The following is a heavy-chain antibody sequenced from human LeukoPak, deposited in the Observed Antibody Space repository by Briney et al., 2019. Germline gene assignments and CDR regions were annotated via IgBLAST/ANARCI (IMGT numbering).Heavy chain of an antibody. V-gene: IGHV1-2*02. CDR2: INPNSGDT. Sequence: ASAKVSCKASGYTFTGYYMHWVRQAPGQGLEWMGWINPNSGDTNYAQKFQGRVTMTRDTSISTAYMELSRLRSDDTAVYYCAREPWYCGGDCYSAQYFQHWGQGTLVTVSS. J-gene: IGHJ1*01. CDR3: AREPWYCGGDCYSAQYFQH. D-gene: IGHD2-21*02. CDR1: GYTFTGYY.